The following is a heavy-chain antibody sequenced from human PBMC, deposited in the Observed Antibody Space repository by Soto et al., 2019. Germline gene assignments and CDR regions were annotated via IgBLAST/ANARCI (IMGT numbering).Heavy chain of an antibody. CDR3: ATLNLYYHSLDI. CDR2: IGNDGREK. J-gene: IGHJ3*02. V-gene: IGHV3-33*07. CDR1: GFTFSRFG. Sequence: SGGSLRLSCAASGFTFSRFGMNWVRQAPGKGLEWVSVIGNDGREKYYADSVKGRFTISRDNSKNTLFLQMNSLRAEDTAVYYCATLNLYYHSLDIWGQGTMVTVSS. D-gene: IGHD3-3*01.